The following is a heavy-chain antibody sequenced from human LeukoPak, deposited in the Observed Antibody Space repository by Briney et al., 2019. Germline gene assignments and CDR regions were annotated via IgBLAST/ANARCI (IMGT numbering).Heavy chain of an antibody. Sequence: GGSLRLSCAASGFTFDDYGMSWVRQAPGKGLEWVSGINWNAGSTAYADSVKGRFTISRDNAKNSLYLQMSSLRAEDTALYYCARVFKYSMSGYYFDYWGQGALVTVSS. V-gene: IGHV3-20*04. D-gene: IGHD2-21*01. J-gene: IGHJ4*02. CDR1: GFTFDDYG. CDR3: ARVFKYSMSGYYFDY. CDR2: INWNAGST.